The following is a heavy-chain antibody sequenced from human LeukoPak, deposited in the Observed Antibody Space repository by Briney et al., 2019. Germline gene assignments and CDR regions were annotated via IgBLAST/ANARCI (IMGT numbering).Heavy chain of an antibody. CDR3: ARRPEN. J-gene: IGHJ4*02. CDR1: GFAVGSNY. CDR2: IYSGGAI. Sequence: GGSLRLSCVASGFAVGSNYMSWVRQAPGKGLEWVSLIYSGGAIRYADSVKGRFTISRDSSKNTLFLQMNDLTVEDTARYYCARRPENWGQGILVTVSS. V-gene: IGHV3-53*01.